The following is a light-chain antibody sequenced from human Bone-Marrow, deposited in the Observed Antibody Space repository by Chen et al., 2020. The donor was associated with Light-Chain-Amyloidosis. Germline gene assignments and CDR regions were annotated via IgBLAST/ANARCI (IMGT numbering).Light chain of an antibody. Sequence: DIVMTQSPTSLAVPLRERATINCRSSQSVLHSSNNKNYLAWYQQKPGQPPKLLIYWASTRESGVPDRFSASGSGTDFTLTISSLQAEDVAVYHCQQYYGTPTFGPGTKVDIK. J-gene: IGKJ3*01. CDR2: WAS. CDR1: QSVLHSSNNKNY. CDR3: QQYYGTPT. V-gene: IGKV4-1*01.